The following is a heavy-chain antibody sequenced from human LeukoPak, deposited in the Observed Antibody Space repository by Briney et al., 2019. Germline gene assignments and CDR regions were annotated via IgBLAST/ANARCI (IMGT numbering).Heavy chain of an antibody. D-gene: IGHD5-18*01. J-gene: IGHJ5*02. CDR1: GGSISSSPYY. V-gene: IGHV4-39*07. Sequence: PSETLSLTCTVSGGSISSSPYYWGWIRQPPGKGLEWIGSIYYSGTTHYSPSLESRVTISVDTSKNQFSLKLASVTAADTAIYYCAKGAGGFSYYNWFDPWGQGALVTVSS. CDR2: IYYSGTT. CDR3: AKGAGGFSYYNWFDP.